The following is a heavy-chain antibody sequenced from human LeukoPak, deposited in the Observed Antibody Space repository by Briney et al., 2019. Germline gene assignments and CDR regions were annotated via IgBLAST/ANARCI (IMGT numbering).Heavy chain of an antibody. Sequence: GGSLRLSCAASGFTFSIYAMSWVRQAPGKGLEWVSAISGSGGSTYYADSVKGRFTISRDNSKNTLYLQMNSLRAEDTAVYYCAKDPWEPHEYYFDYWGQGTLVTVSS. J-gene: IGHJ4*02. CDR2: ISGSGGST. CDR1: GFTFSIYA. CDR3: AKDPWEPHEYYFDY. V-gene: IGHV3-23*01. D-gene: IGHD1-26*01.